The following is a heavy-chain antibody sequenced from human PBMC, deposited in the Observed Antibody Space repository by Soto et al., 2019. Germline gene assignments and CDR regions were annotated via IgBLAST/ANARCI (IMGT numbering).Heavy chain of an antibody. CDR3: AKGGQLLSEGGGY. J-gene: IGHJ4*02. V-gene: IGHV3-9*01. D-gene: IGHD2-2*01. CDR1: GFTFDDYA. Sequence: EVQLVESGGGLVQPGRSLRLSCAASGFTFDDYAMHWVRQAPGKGLEWVSGISWNSGSIGYADSVKGRFTISGDNAKNSRYLQMNSLRAEHTALYYCAKGGQLLSEGGGYWGQGTLVTVSS. CDR2: ISWNSGSI.